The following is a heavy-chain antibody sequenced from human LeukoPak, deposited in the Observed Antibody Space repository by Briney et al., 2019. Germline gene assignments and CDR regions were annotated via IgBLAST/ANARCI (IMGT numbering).Heavy chain of an antibody. CDR2: INGNGDTT. V-gene: IGHV3-20*04. CDR1: GFTFDDYG. Sequence: PGGSLRLSCAASGFTFDDYGMTWVRQAPGKGLEWVAGINGNGDTTGYSESVKGRFTTSRDNAKNSLYLRLNSLRAEDTALYYCARGNRGSSYGGDSWGQGTLVTVSS. CDR3: ARGNRGSSYGGDS. J-gene: IGHJ4*02. D-gene: IGHD1-26*01.